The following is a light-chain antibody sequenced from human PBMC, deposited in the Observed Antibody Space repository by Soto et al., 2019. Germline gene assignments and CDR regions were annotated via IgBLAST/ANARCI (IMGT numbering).Light chain of an antibody. J-gene: IGKJ4*01. CDR1: QNVKIN. CDR3: QQYKDWPPLT. V-gene: IGKV3D-15*01. CDR2: GAS. Sequence: EIVMTQSPVTLSVSPGESVPLSCRASQNVKINLAWYQQRPGQPPRVLIYGASNRASGIPDSFSGSGSGTDFTLTISSLEPDDFALYYCQQYKDWPPLTFGGGTRVEIK.